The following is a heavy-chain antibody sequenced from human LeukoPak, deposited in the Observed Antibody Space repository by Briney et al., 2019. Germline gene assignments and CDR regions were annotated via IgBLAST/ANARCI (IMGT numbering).Heavy chain of an antibody. CDR3: ARDNSRNDLEY. J-gene: IGHJ4*02. V-gene: IGHV3-7*04. CDR1: GFTFNSYW. Sequence: GGSLTLSCAAAGFTFNSYWMNWVRQAPGKGLQWVANINQDGSQEYYVDSVKGRFHISRDNAKHSLHLQINSLRAEDPAVYYCARDNSRNDLEYWGQGTLVTVS. CDR2: INQDGSQE. D-gene: IGHD1-1*01.